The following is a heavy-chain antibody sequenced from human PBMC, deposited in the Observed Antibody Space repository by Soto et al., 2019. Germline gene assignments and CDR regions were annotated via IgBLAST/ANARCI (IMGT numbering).Heavy chain of an antibody. D-gene: IGHD5-12*01. J-gene: IGHJ4*02. CDR2: IYWDDDK. V-gene: IGHV2-5*02. Sequence: SGPTLVNPTQTLTLTCTSSGFSVTTSGVGVGWIRQPPGKALEWLALIYWDDDKRHSPSLKSRLTITKDTSKNQVVLTMTNMDPVDTATYYCARRRDGYNDFDYWGQGTLVTVS. CDR1: GFSVTTSGVG. CDR3: ARRRDGYNDFDY.